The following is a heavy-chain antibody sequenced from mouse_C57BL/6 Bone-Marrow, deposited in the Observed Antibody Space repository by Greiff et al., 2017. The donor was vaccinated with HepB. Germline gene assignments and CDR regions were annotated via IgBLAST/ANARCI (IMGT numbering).Heavy chain of an antibody. V-gene: IGHV1-53*01. CDR3: ARGGYDGYWYFDV. CDR1: GYTFTSYW. Sequence: QVQLKQPGTELVKPGASVKLSCKASGYTFTSYWMHWVKQRPGQGLEWIGNINPSNGGTNYNEKFKSKATLTVDKSSSTAYMQLSSLTSEDSAVYYCARGGYDGYWYFDVWGTGTTVTVSS. CDR2: INPSNGGT. J-gene: IGHJ1*03. D-gene: IGHD2-2*01.